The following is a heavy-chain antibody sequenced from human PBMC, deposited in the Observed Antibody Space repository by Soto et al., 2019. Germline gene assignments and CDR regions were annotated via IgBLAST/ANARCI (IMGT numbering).Heavy chain of an antibody. D-gene: IGHD3-22*01. CDR2: FYYTGST. V-gene: IGHV4-61*01. CDR1: GGSVSSGNYY. CDR3: ARSMHYSDGSNYSPFDY. J-gene: IGHJ4*02. Sequence: LVTLSLTCTVSGGSVSSGNYYWSWIRQPPGKGLEWIGYFYYTGSTNYNPSLKSRVTISVDASKNQFSLRLSSLTAADTAVYYCARSMHYSDGSNYSPFDYWGQGTLVTVSS.